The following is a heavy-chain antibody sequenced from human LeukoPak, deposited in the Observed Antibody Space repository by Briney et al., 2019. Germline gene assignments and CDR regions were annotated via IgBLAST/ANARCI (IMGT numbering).Heavy chain of an antibody. CDR2: ISGSGGSS. CDR3: AKAEYYYDSSGSGYYFDY. D-gene: IGHD3-22*01. CDR1: GFTFSSYA. J-gene: IGHJ4*02. Sequence: GGSLRLSCAASGFTFSSYAMSWVRQAPGKGLEWVSAISGSGGSSYYADSVKGRFTISRDNSKNTLYLQMNSLRAEDTAVYYCAKAEYYYDSSGSGYYFDYWGQGTLVTVSS. V-gene: IGHV3-23*01.